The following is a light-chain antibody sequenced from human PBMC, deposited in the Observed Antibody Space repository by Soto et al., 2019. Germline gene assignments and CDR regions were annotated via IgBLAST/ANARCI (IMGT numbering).Light chain of an antibody. V-gene: IGLV2-8*01. CDR1: SSDIGGYNS. J-gene: IGLJ1*01. CDR3: SPFTHGNPLL. Sequence: QSVLTPSPSASGSPGQSVTISCTGTSSDIGGYNSVSWYQQHPGKAPKVMIYDVTKRPSGVPDRFSGSKSGNTASLTVSALQAEDESDYYCSPFTHGNPLLLGTGTKVTVL. CDR2: DVT.